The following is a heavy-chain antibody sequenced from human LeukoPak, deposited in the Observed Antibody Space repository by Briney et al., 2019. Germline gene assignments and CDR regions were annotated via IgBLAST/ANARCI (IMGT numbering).Heavy chain of an antibody. V-gene: IGHV1-18*01. CDR3: ARQGAYSSAIGMGY. CDR1: GYTFTSYG. J-gene: IGHJ4*02. CDR2: ISAYNGNT. Sequence: GASVKVSCKASGYTFTSYGISWVRQAPGQGLEWMGWISAYNGNTNYAQKLQGRVTMTTDTSTRTVYMEVSSLKPEDTAVYYCARQGAYSSAIGMGYWGQGTLVTVSS. D-gene: IGHD6-19*01.